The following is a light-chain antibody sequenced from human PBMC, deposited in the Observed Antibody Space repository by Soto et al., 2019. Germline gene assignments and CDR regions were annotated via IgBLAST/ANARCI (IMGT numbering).Light chain of an antibody. CDR1: SSNIGSNT. Sequence: QSVRTQPASASGTPGQRVTISCSGSSSNIGSNTVNWYQQLPGTAPKLLIYSNNQRPSGVPDRFSGSKSGTSASLAISGLQSEDEADYYCAAWDDSLNGYVFGTGTKVTVL. J-gene: IGLJ1*01. V-gene: IGLV1-44*01. CDR3: AAWDDSLNGYV. CDR2: SNN.